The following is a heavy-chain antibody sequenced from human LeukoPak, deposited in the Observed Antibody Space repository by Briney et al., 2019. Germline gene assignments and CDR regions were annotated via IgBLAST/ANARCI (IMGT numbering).Heavy chain of an antibody. V-gene: IGHV4-59*08. CDR1: GGSISSYY. D-gene: IGHD3-16*02. CDR2: IYYSGST. Sequence: SETLSLTCTVSGGSISSYYWSWIRQPPGKGLEWIGYIYYSGSTNYNPSLKGRVTISVDTSKNQFSLKLSSVTAADTAVYYCARHPGYYDYVWGSYRPNKYYFDYWGQGTLVTVSS. J-gene: IGHJ4*02. CDR3: ARHPGYYDYVWGSYRPNKYYFDY.